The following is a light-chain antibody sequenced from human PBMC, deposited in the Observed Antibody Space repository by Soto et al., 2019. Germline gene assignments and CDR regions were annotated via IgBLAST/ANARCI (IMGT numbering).Light chain of an antibody. J-gene: IGKJ1*01. CDR3: QQYNNWPRK. Sequence: EIVMTQSPATLSLSPEERATLSCRTSQSVSSNLAWYQHKPGHAPRLLLYGASTRPTGIPASFSGSGPGTEFTLSINRLQSEDFAVYYCQQYNNWPRKFGQGTKVDIK. CDR2: GAS. V-gene: IGKV3-15*01. CDR1: QSVSSN.